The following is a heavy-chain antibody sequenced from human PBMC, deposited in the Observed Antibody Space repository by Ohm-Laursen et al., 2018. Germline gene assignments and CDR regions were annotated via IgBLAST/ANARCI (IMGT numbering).Heavy chain of an antibody. Sequence: SLRLSCAASGFTFSSYGMHWVRQAPGKGLEWVAVISYDGSNKYYADSVKGRFTISRDNSKNTLYLQINSLRAEDTAVYYCASLKYYFDYWGQGTLVTVSS. CDR1: GFTFSSYG. V-gene: IGHV3-30*03. CDR2: ISYDGSNK. J-gene: IGHJ4*02. CDR3: ASLKYYFDY.